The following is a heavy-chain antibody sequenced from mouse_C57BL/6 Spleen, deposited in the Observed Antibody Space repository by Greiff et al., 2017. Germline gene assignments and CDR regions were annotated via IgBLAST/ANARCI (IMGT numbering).Heavy chain of an antibody. Sequence: EVQLQQSGPELVKPGASVKMSCKASGYTFTDYNMHWVKQSHGKSLEWIGYINPNNGGTSYNQKFKGKATLTVNKSSSTAYMALRSLTSEDSAVYYCARDYGYSAWFAYWGQGTLVTVSA. CDR2: INPNNGGT. V-gene: IGHV1-22*01. D-gene: IGHD2-2*01. J-gene: IGHJ3*01. CDR1: GYTFTDYN. CDR3: ARDYGYSAWFAY.